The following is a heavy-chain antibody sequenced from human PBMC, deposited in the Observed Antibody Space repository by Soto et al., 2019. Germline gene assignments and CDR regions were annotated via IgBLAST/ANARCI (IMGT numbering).Heavy chain of an antibody. D-gene: IGHD2-21*01. CDR1: GFICISYA. CDR3: AKTELTVVIAINYYFYY. J-gene: IGHJ4*02. V-gene: IGHV3-23*01. Sequence: EVQLLESGGGLLQPGGSLRLSCAASGFICISYAMSWVRQAPGQGLEWVSAISGSGGSTYYAASVKGRFTISRDNSKNTLYLKMNSLRAEDTDVYYCAKTELTVVIAINYYFYYWGQGTLVTVSS. CDR2: ISGSGGST.